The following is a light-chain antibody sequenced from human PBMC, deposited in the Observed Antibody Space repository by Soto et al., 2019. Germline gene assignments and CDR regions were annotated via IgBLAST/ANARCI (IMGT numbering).Light chain of an antibody. J-gene: IGLJ3*02. CDR2: EVS. CDR1: RSDVGGYKY. V-gene: IGLV2-14*01. Sequence: QSALTQPASVSGSPGQSITISCTGTRSDVGGYKYVSWYQQHPGKAPKLMIYEVSNRPSGVSNRFSGSKSGNTASLTISGLQAEDEADYYCSSYTSSNTWVFGGGTKLTVL. CDR3: SSYTSSNTWV.